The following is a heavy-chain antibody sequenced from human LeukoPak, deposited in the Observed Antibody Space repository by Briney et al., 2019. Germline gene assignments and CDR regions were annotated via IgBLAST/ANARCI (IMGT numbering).Heavy chain of an antibody. D-gene: IGHD1-1*01. CDR2: ISADNRNT. J-gene: IGHJ6*02. CDR1: GYTFSIYG. CDR3: ARGRGERSADKYDMDV. Sequence: ASVKVSCKASGYTFSIYGISWVRQAPGQGLEWMGWISADNRNTKVAQKLQGRVTMTTDTSTSTAYMELRSLRSDDTSVYYCARGRGERSADKYDMDVRGQGTTVTVSS. V-gene: IGHV1-18*01.